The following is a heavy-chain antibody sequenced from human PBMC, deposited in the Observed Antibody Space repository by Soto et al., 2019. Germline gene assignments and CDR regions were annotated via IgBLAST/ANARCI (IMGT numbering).Heavy chain of an antibody. Sequence: SQTLSLTCAISGDSVSSSSAALNWIRQSPSRGLEWLGRTYYRSQWYSDYGPSVRGRIIINSDTPRNQFSLQLNSVTPDDTAVYYCARYTSGWYLDYWGQGTQVTVSS. CDR3: ARYTSGWYLDY. J-gene: IGHJ4*02. V-gene: IGHV6-1*01. D-gene: IGHD6-13*01. CDR2: TYYRSQWYS. CDR1: GDSVSSSSAA.